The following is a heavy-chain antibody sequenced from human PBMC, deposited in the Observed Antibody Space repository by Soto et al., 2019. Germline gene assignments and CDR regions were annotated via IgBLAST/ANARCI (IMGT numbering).Heavy chain of an antibody. J-gene: IGHJ4*02. CDR3: ARSVAVPGAHIDY. V-gene: IGHV4-59*01. Sequence: SETLSLTCSVSGGSISGSYLSWIRQSPGKGLEWLGYVYYTGSTNYSPSLRSRVSISVDTSKNEFSLRLSSVTAADTAVYFCARSVAVPGAHIDYWGQGTQVTVSS. D-gene: IGHD6-19*01. CDR2: VYYTGST. CDR1: GGSISGSY.